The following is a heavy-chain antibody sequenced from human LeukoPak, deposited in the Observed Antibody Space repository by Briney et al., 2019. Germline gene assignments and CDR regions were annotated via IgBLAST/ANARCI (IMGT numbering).Heavy chain of an antibody. CDR2: ISSSSSYI. D-gene: IGHD1-26*01. Sequence: PGGSLSLSCAASGFTLSIYSMNLVRRARGEGGEGVSSISSSSSYIYYADSVKGRFTNSRDNAKNSLYLQMNSLRAEDTAVYYCARVSHSGSYYFDYWGQGTLVTVSS. CDR3: ARVSHSGSYYFDY. V-gene: IGHV3-21*01. J-gene: IGHJ4*02. CDR1: GFTLSIYS.